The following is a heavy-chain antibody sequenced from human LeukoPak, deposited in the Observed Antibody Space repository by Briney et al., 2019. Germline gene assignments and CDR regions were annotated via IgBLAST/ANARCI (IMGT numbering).Heavy chain of an antibody. CDR1: GGTFSSYA. V-gene: IGHV1-69*01. Sequence: SVKVSCKASGGTFSSYAISWVRQAPGQGLEWMGGIIPIFGTANYAQKFQGRVTITADESTSTAYMELSSLRSEDTAVYYCARGSNDFTNWFDPRGQGTLVTVSS. CDR3: ARGSNDFTNWFDP. CDR2: IIPIFGTA. D-gene: IGHD3-3*01. J-gene: IGHJ5*02.